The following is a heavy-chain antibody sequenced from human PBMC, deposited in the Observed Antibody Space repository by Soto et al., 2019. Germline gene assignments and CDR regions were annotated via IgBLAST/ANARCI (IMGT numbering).Heavy chain of an antibody. Sequence: TLSLTCAVSGGSISSGGFSWSWIRQPPGKGLECIGYIYHSGGTYYNPSLKSRVTISVDSSKNQFSPRLSSVTAADTAVYYCARATFVRKGYYDHTDSYYVEYWGQGTLVTVS. CDR2: IYHSGGT. V-gene: IGHV4-30-2*01. D-gene: IGHD3-22*01. CDR1: GGSISSGGFS. J-gene: IGHJ4*02. CDR3: ARATFVRKGYYDHTDSYYVEY.